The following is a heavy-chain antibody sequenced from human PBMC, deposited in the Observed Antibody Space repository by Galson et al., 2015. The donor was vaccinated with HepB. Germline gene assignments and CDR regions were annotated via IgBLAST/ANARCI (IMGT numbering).Heavy chain of an antibody. V-gene: IGHV3-30-3*01. CDR1: GFDFSSYA. Sequence: SLRLSCAASGFDFSSYAMHWAPQAPGKGLEWVAVISYDGSNKYYADSVKGRFPISRDNSKNTLYLQMNSLRAEDTAVYYCARETLEMATMFWRRGYYFDYWGQGTLVTVSS. D-gene: IGHD5-24*01. J-gene: IGHJ4*02. CDR2: ISYDGSNK. CDR3: ARETLEMATMFWRRGYYFDY.